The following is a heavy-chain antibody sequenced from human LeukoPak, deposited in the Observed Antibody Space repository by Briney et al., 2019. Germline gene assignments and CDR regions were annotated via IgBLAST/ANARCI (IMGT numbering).Heavy chain of an antibody. V-gene: IGHV3-74*01. CDR3: ARRQDYYDFWSGLTYYYYGMDV. CDR1: GFTLSSYW. D-gene: IGHD3-3*01. Sequence: GGSLRLSCAASGFTLSSYWMPWVRQTPGKGPVWVSRINSDGSSTSYADSVKGRFTISRDNAKNTLYLQMNSLRAEDTAVYYCARRQDYYDFWSGLTYYYYGMDVWGQGTTVTVSS. CDR2: INSDGSST. J-gene: IGHJ6*02.